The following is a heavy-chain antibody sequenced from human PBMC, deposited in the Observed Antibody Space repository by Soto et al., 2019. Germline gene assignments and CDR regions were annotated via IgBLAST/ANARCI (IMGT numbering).Heavy chain of an antibody. J-gene: IGHJ4*02. Sequence: PGGSLRLSCAASGFTVSSNYMSWVRQAPGKGLEWVSSISSSSTYIYYADSVKGRFTISRDNAENSLYLQMNSLRAEDTAVYYCARPLHYYDGSGYSAYWGQGTLVTVSS. V-gene: IGHV3-21*01. CDR2: ISSSSTYI. CDR1: GFTVSSNY. D-gene: IGHD3-22*01. CDR3: ARPLHYYDGSGYSAY.